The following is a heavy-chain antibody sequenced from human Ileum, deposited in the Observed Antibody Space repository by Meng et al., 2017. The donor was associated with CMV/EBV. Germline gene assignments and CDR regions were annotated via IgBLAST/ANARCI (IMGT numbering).Heavy chain of an antibody. D-gene: IGHD1-20*01. CDR3: ARDITGSHCDH. CDR1: CGSININTVY. V-gene: IGHV4-39*07. J-gene: IGHJ4*02. Sequence: HRQWSGPGLGKPSRTLSQTFSVSCGSININTVYRGWTRQPPGKGLEWIRSIYYNGNTPYHPSLKSRVTFSLDTSKIQFSLRLSSVTAADTAVYYCARDITGSHCDHWGQGGLVTVSS. CDR2: IYYNGNT.